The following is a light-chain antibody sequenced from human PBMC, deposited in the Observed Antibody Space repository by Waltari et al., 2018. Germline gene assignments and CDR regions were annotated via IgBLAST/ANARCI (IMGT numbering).Light chain of an antibody. CDR3: QQYGTPPWT. J-gene: IGKJ1*01. CDR1: QSITSYY. V-gene: IGKV3-20*01. CDR2: GAS. Sequence: EIVLTQSPGTLSLSPGERATLSCRASQSITSYYLAWYQQKSGQAPRLLIYGASNRATGIPDRFSGSGYGTDFTLSISRLEPEDFAVYYCQQYGTPPWTFGQGTKVEIK.